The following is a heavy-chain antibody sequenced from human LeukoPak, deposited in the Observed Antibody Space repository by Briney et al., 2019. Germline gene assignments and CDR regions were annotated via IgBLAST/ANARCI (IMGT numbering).Heavy chain of an antibody. D-gene: IGHD5-18*01. J-gene: IGHJ5*02. CDR1: GYTFTGYY. CDR3: ARGSRRDTIRGWFDP. CDR2: MDPNSGGT. V-gene: IGHV1-2*02. Sequence: ASVKVSCKASGYTFTGYYMHWVRQAPGQGLEWMGWMDPNSGGTNYAQKFQGRVTMTRDTSISTAYMELSRLRSDDTAVYYCARGSRRDTIRGWFDPWGQGTLVTVSS.